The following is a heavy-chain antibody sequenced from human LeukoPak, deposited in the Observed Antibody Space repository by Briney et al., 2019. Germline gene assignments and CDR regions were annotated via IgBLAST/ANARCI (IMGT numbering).Heavy chain of an antibody. V-gene: IGHV1-2*02. D-gene: IGHD3-3*01. CDR2: INPNSGGT. Sequence: ASVKVSCKASGYTFTGSNIHWVRQAPGQGLEWMGWINPNSGGTNYAQKFQGRVTMTRDTSISTAYMELNRLRSDDTAVYYCARGQYYDFWSGYYYSPHFDYWGQGTLVTVSS. CDR1: GYTFTGSN. J-gene: IGHJ4*02. CDR3: ARGQYYDFWSGYYYSPHFDY.